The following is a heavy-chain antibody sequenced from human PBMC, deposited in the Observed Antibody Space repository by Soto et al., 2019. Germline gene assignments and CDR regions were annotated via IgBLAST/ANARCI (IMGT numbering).Heavy chain of an antibody. V-gene: IGHV4-30-2*01. CDR1: GGSINGGGHS. D-gene: IGHD3-22*01. Sequence: SETLSLTCVVSGGSINGGGHSWNWIRQPPGKGLEWIGYIYHSGRTKYNPSLKSRVTISVDNSKNQFSLILSSVSAADTAVYYCARDQVYFDPTGYTTPVRAFDLWGQGTMVTVSS. J-gene: IGHJ3*01. CDR2: IYHSGRT. CDR3: ARDQVYFDPTGYTTPVRAFDL.